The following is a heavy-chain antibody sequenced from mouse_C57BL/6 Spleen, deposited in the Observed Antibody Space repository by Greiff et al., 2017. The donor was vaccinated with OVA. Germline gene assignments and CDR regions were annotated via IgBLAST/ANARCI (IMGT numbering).Heavy chain of an antibody. CDR1: GYSFTSYY. CDR3: ARRATGVASGFDY. V-gene: IGHV1-66*01. CDR2: IYPGSGNT. Sequence: QVQLQQSGPELVKPGASVKISCKASGYSFTSYYIHWVKQRPGQGLEWIGWIYPGSGNTKYNEKFKGKATLTADTSSSTAYMQLSSLTSEDSAVYYCARRATGVASGFDYWGQGTTLTVSS. D-gene: IGHD1-1*01. J-gene: IGHJ2*01.